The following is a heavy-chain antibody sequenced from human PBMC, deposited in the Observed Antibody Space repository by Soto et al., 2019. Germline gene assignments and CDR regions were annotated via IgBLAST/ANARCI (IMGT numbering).Heavy chain of an antibody. D-gene: IGHD3-22*01. Sequence: SETLSLPFTRSGLSISTSSYYWGWIRQPPGKGLEWIGSIYYSGSTYYNPSLKSRVTISVDKSKNQFSLKLSSVTAADTAVYYCARHASASYDSSGYPDYWGQG. CDR2: IYYSGST. J-gene: IGHJ4*02. CDR3: ARHASASYDSSGYPDY. CDR1: GLSISTSSYY. V-gene: IGHV4-39*01.